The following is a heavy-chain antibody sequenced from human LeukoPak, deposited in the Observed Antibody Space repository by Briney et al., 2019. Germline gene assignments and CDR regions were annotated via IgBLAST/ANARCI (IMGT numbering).Heavy chain of an antibody. CDR3: ARDLFNRAAFDI. D-gene: IGHD3-10*01. Sequence: SETLSLTCTVSGGSISSSTYYWGWIRQPPGKGLDWIGNIYYSGTTYYNPSLKSRVTISVDTSKNQFSLKLNSVTAADTAVYYCARDLFNRAAFDIWGQGTMVTVSS. CDR1: GGSISSSTYY. J-gene: IGHJ3*02. CDR2: IYYSGTT. V-gene: IGHV4-39*07.